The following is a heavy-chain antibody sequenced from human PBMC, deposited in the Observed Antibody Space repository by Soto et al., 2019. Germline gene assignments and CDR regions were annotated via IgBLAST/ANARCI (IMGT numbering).Heavy chain of an antibody. CDR3: TIHLASILNQRRSAAAYHS. J-gene: IGHJ3*01. Sequence: EVRLLESGGGLVQPGGSLRLSCAASGFTFSNYAMSWVRQAPGKGLEWVSVVTGRSSSTYYADSVEGRFIISRANSRNRFFQRIDCQVTEDTAVYYCTIHLASILNQRRSAAAYHSWGQGTILT. CDR2: VTGRSSST. CDR1: GFTFSNYA. V-gene: IGHV3-23*01. D-gene: IGHD2-21*01.